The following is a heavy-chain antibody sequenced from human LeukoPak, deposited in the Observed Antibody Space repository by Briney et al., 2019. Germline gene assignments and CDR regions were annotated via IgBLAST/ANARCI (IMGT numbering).Heavy chain of an antibody. CDR2: TSRYGEVT. Sequence: GGSLRLSCAASGFTFTNYAMSWVRQTAGKGLEWVSSTSRYGEVTFYADSVKGRFTISRDNSKSTLYLQMNSLRVDDTATYYCAKDRPNYYGRDGLYSTRGGDTWGQGTLVTVSS. D-gene: IGHD3-10*01. V-gene: IGHV3-23*01. CDR3: AKDRPNYYGRDGLYSTRGGDT. J-gene: IGHJ5*02. CDR1: GFTFTNYA.